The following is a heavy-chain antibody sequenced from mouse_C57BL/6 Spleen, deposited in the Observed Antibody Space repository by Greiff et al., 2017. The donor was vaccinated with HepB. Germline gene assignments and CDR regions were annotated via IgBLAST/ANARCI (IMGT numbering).Heavy chain of an antibody. CDR2: ISYSGST. CDR3: ARDYDYERFAY. Sequence: EVQLVESGPGMVKPSQSLSLTCTVTGYSITSGYDWHWIRHFPGNKLEWMGYISYSGSTKYNPSLKSRISITHDTSKKHFFLKLNSVTTEDTATYYCARDYDYERFAYWGQGTLVTVSA. CDR1: GYSITSGYD. J-gene: IGHJ3*01. D-gene: IGHD2-4*01. V-gene: IGHV3-1*01.